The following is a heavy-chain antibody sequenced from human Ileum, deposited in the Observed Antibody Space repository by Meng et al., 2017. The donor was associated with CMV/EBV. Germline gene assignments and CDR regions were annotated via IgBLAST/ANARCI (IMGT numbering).Heavy chain of an antibody. V-gene: IGHV1-18*01. CDR2: IRGDNGNT. CDR1: GSNLWAVG. J-gene: IGHJ4*02. CDR3: ARVKPNLVGATGFDH. D-gene: IGHD1-26*01. Sequence: VLLVNAVGDWRNTGAVGGGPREAPGSNLWAVGVTWVRQDPGQGIEWMGWIRGDNGNTNYAQKVQGRVTMTTDTFTRTAYMPLRTLRSDDSAMYYCARVKPNLVGATGFDHWGQGTLVTVSS.